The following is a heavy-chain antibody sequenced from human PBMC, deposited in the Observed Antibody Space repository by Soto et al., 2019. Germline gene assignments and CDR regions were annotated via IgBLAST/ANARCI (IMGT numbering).Heavy chain of an antibody. CDR2: ISARNGNT. V-gene: IGHV1-18*01. CDR3: ARGRYGDY. D-gene: IGHD1-1*01. Sequence: QVHLVQSGAEVKKPGASVKVSCKGSGYGFTTYGITWVRQAPGQGLEWMAWISARNGNTNYAQKLQGRVTVTRDTSTSTAYMELRSLRSDDTAVYYCARGRYGDYWGQGALVTVSS. J-gene: IGHJ4*02. CDR1: GYGFTTYG.